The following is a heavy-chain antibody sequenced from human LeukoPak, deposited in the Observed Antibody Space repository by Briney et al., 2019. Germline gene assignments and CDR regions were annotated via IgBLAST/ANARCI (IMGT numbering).Heavy chain of an antibody. V-gene: IGHV4-34*01. CDR3: ARDQPAGYSSSWYFDYGMDV. Sequence: SETLSLTCAVYGGSFSGYYWSWLRQPPGKGLEWIGRVSHTGSTDYNPSLRSRVIVSVDTSKDQFSLKLSSVTAADTAVYYCARDQPAGYSSSWYFDYGMDVWGQGTTVTVSS. J-gene: IGHJ6*02. CDR1: GGSFSGYY. D-gene: IGHD6-13*01. CDR2: VSHTGST.